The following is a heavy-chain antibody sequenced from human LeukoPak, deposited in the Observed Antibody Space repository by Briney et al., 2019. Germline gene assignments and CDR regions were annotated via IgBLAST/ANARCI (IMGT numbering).Heavy chain of an antibody. J-gene: IGHJ5*02. CDR3: AKDRSPVTTLDWFDP. V-gene: IGHV3-30*02. D-gene: IGHD4-17*01. Sequence: GGSLRLSCAASGFTFSSYGMHWVRQAPGKGLEWVAFIRYDGSNKYYADSVKGRFTISRDNSKNTLYLQMNSLRAEDTAVYYCAKDRSPVTTLDWFDPWGQGTLVTVSS. CDR2: IRYDGSNK. CDR1: GFTFSSYG.